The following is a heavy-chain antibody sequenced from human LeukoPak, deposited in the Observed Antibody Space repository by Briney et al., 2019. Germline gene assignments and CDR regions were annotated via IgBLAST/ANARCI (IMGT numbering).Heavy chain of an antibody. CDR3: ARDGLYYDYVWGSYRYLSWFDP. J-gene: IGHJ5*02. CDR1: GFTFSSYG. CDR2: IRYDGSNK. Sequence: GGSLRLSCAASGFTFSSYGMHWVRQAPGRGLEWVAVIRYDGSNKYYADAVKSRFTISRENSKTTLYLQMSSLRAEDTAVYYCARDGLYYDYVWGSYRYLSWFDPWGQGTLVTVSS. V-gene: IGHV3-33*01. D-gene: IGHD3-16*02.